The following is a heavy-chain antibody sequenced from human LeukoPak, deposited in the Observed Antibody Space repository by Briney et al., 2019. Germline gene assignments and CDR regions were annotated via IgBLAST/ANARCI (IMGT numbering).Heavy chain of an antibody. CDR1: GGTFSSYA. D-gene: IGHD3-9*01. V-gene: IGHV1-69*06. J-gene: IGHJ5*02. CDR2: IIPIFGTA. CDR3: ARDHLRYFDWLSPLDP. Sequence: SVKVSCKASGGTFSSYAISWVRQAPGQGLEWMGGIIPIFGTANYAQKFQGRVTITADKSTSTAYMELSSLRSEDTAVYYCARDHLRYFDWLSPLDPWGQGTLVTVSS.